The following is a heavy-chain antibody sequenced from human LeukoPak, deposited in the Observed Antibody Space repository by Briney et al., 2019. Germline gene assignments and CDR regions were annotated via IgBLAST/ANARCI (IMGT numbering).Heavy chain of an antibody. D-gene: IGHD3-22*01. CDR3: ARDYDSSGYYYPLNWFDP. J-gene: IGHJ5*02. Sequence: ASVKVSFKASGYTFTSYGISWVRQAPGQGLEWMGWISAYNGNTNYAQKLQGRVTMTTDTSTSTAYMELRSLRSDDTAVYYCARDYDSSGYYYPLNWFDPWGQGTLVTVSS. CDR2: ISAYNGNT. CDR1: GYTFTSYG. V-gene: IGHV1-18*01.